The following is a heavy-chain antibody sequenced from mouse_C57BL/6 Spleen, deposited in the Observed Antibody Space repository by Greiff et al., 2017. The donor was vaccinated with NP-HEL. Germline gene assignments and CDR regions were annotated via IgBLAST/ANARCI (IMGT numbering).Heavy chain of an antibody. J-gene: IGHJ2*01. V-gene: IGHV1-82*01. Sequence: VQLQQSGPELVKPGASVKISCKASGYAFSSSWMNWVKQRPGKGLEWIGRIYPGDGDTNYNGKFKGKATLTADKSSSTAYMQLSSLTSEDSAVYFCARSEDDSLGYWGQGTTLTVSS. CDR2: IYPGDGDT. CDR1: GYAFSSSW. D-gene: IGHD2-4*01. CDR3: ARSEDDSLGY.